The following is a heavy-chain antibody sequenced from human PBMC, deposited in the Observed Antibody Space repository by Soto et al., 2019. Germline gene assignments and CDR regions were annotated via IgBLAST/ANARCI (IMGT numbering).Heavy chain of an antibody. V-gene: IGHV6-1*01. Sequence: PSQTLSVIWSVSGIRLSRIIAAWNWIRPSQSRGLEWMGRTYCRSKWYNDYAVSVKSRITITPDTSKNQFSLQLNSVTPEGTAVYYCAREGRSSNWSQGVNNWFDPWGQGTLVTVSS. CDR2: TYCRSKWYN. D-gene: IGHD6-13*01. CDR1: GIRLSRIIAA. J-gene: IGHJ5*02. CDR3: AREGRSSNWSQGVNNWFDP.